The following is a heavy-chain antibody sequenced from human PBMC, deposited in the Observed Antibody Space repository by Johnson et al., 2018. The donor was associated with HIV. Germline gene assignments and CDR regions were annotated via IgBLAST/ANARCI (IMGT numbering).Heavy chain of an antibody. J-gene: IGHJ3*02. CDR2: ISYDGSNK. Sequence: QEKLVESGGGVVQPGRSLRLSCAASGFTFSSYAMHWVRQAPGKGLEWVAVISYDGSNKYYAESVKGRFTISRDNSKSTLYLQMNSLRAGDTAVYYCARSSWGGSSLGAFDIWGQGTMVTVSS. V-gene: IGHV3-30*14. D-gene: IGHD1-26*01. CDR3: ARSSWGGSSLGAFDI. CDR1: GFTFSSYA.